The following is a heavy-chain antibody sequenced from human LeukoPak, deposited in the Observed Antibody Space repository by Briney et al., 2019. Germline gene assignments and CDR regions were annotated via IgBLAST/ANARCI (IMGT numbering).Heavy chain of an antibody. J-gene: IGHJ5*01. CDR2: ISGTGTHT. CDR1: GFTFSDYY. CDR3: ARDPASANWFDS. V-gene: IGHV3-11*06. Sequence: GGSLRLSCAASGFTFSDYYMNWIRQAPGKGLEWISYISGTGTHTNYADSVKGRFTMTRDNANNSLFLQMDSLKVEDTGVYYCARDPASANWFDSWGQGTLATVSS. D-gene: IGHD2-2*01.